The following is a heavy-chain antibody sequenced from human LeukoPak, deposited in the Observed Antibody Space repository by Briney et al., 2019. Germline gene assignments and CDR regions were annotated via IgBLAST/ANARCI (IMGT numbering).Heavy chain of an antibody. CDR3: ARGRLWFGEP. D-gene: IGHD3-10*01. Sequence: SETLSLTCTVSGYSISSGYYWGWIRQPPGRGLEWIGSIYHSGSTYYNPSLKSRVTISVDTSKNQFSLKLSSVTAADTAVYYCARGRLWFGEPWGQGTLVTVSS. V-gene: IGHV4-38-2*02. J-gene: IGHJ5*02. CDR1: GYSISSGYY. CDR2: IYHSGST.